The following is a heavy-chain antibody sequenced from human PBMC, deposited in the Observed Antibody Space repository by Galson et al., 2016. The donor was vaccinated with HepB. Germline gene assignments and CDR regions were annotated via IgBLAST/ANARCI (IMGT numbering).Heavy chain of an antibody. Sequence: LSLTCNVSGDSFSSGTYCWPWIRQPAGKGLEWIGRMCNSGTTHYNPSLQSRATLSGDTSKNHLYLKLTSATATDTAVYYCARVGRETLFGAVMAQLPDPYGVDVWGKGTSVIVSS. V-gene: IGHV4-61*02. CDR3: ARVGRETLFGAVMAQLPDPYGVDV. CDR1: GDSFSSGTYC. J-gene: IGHJ6*04. CDR2: MCNSGTT. D-gene: IGHD3-3*01.